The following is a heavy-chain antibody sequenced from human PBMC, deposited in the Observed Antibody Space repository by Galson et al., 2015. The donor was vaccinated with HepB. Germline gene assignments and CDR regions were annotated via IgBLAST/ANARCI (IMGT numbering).Heavy chain of an antibody. J-gene: IGHJ6*02. V-gene: IGHV3-11*06. CDR1: GFTFSDYY. CDR3: AKVRCGGDCYPLRPAPYYYGLDV. CDR2: ISSSSSYT. Sequence: SLRLSCAASGFTFSDYYMSWIRQAPGKGLEWVSYISSSSSYTNYADSVKGRFTISRDNAKNSLYLQMNSLRAEDTAVYYCAKVRCGGDCYPLRPAPYYYGLDVWGQGTTVTVSS. D-gene: IGHD2-21*02.